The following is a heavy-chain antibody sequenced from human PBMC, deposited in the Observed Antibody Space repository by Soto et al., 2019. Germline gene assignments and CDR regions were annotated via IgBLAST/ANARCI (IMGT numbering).Heavy chain of an antibody. V-gene: IGHV4-34*01. CDR1: GGSFSGYY. Sequence: SLTCAVCGGSFSGYYWSWIRQPPGKGLEWIGEINHSGSTNYNPSLKSRVTISVDTSKNQFSLKLSSVTAADTAVYYCARGDNFWSGYYLTRYYYYGMDVWGQGTTVTVSS. J-gene: IGHJ6*02. CDR2: INHSGST. D-gene: IGHD3-3*01. CDR3: ARGDNFWSGYYLTRYYYYGMDV.